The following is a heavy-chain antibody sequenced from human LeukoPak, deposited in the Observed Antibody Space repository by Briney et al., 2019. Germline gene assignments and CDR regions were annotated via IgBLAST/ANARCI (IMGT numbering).Heavy chain of an antibody. CDR1: GYTFTSYY. CDR2: INPSGGST. J-gene: IGHJ4*02. Sequence: GASVKVSCKASGYTFTSYYMHWVRQAPGQGLEWMGIINPSGGSTSYAQKFQGRVTMTRDTSTSTVYMELSSLRSEDTAVYYCAGSLTGYYIIDYWGQGTLVTASS. CDR3: AGSLTGYYIIDY. D-gene: IGHD3-9*01. V-gene: IGHV1-46*01.